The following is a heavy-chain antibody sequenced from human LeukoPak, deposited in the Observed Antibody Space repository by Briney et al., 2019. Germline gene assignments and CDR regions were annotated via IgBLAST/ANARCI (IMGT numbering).Heavy chain of an antibody. CDR3: GSTIIPASQVDL. Sequence: SQTLSLTCAISGDSVSSNSAAWNWIRQSPGKGLEWIGYIFYSGTINYNPSLKSRATISIDTSKNQFTLRLTSVTAADTAIYYCGSTIIPASQVDLWGQGTLVTVSS. CDR2: IFYSGTI. CDR1: GDSVSSNSAA. V-gene: IGHV4-61*01. J-gene: IGHJ5*02. D-gene: IGHD2-2*01.